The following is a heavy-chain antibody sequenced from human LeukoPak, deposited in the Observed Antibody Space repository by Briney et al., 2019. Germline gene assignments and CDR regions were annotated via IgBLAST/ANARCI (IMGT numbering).Heavy chain of an antibody. Sequence: ASVKVSCKASGYTFTSYGISWVRQAPGQGLEWMGWISAYNGNTNYAQKLRGRVTMTTDTSTSTAYMELRSLRSDDTAVYYCASFSIYYYYGMDVWGQGTTVTVSS. CDR2: ISAYNGNT. CDR3: ASFSIYYYYGMDV. V-gene: IGHV1-18*01. J-gene: IGHJ6*02. D-gene: IGHD3-16*02. CDR1: GYTFTSYG.